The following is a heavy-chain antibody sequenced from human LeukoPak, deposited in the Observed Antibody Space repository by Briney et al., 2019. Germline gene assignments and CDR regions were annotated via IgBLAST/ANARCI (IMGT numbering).Heavy chain of an antibody. CDR1: GGSVSSRNHY. CDR2: IYVIGTN. CDR3: ARQVGATTLIDH. V-gene: IGHV4-39*01. J-gene: IGHJ4*02. D-gene: IGHD1-26*01. Sequence: SETLSLTCTLSGGSVSSRNHYWGWIRQPPGKGLEWIGSIYVIGTNYYNPSLQSRVTLSVDTSKNQVSLELTSVTTADTALYYCARQVGATTLIDHWGQGTLVTVSS.